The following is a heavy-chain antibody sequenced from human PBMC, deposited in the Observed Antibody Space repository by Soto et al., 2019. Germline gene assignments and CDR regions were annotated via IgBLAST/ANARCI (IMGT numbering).Heavy chain of an antibody. Sequence: LRLSCAASGFTFSSDWMTWVRQAPGKGLEWVANIRKDGSKTSYLDSVRGRFTISRDNAQSSLYLQMNSLRAEDTALYYCAKDVPASSGSALFNWFDPWGQGTQVTVSS. V-gene: IGHV3-7*05. J-gene: IGHJ5*02. CDR1: GFTFSSDW. CDR3: AKDVPASSGSALFNWFDP. CDR2: IRKDGSKT. D-gene: IGHD3-22*01.